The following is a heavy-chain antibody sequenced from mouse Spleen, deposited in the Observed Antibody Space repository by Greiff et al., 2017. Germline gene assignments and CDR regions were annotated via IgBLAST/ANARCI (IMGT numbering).Heavy chain of an antibody. CDR2: ISDGGSYT. CDR1: GFTFSSYA. V-gene: IGHV5-4*01. Sequence: EVQGVESGGGLVKPGGSLKLSCAASGFTFSSYAMSWVRQTPEKRLEWVATISDGGSYTYYPDNVKGRFTISRDNAKNNLYLQMSHLKSEDTAMYYCATMITTGRFTAYWGQGTLVTVSA. CDR3: ATMITTGRFTAY. D-gene: IGHD2-4*01. J-gene: IGHJ3*01.